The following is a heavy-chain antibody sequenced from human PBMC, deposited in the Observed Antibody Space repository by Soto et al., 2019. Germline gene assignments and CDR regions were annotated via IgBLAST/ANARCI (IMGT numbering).Heavy chain of an antibody. V-gene: IGHV3-15*01. Sequence: EVQLVESGGGLVKPGGSLGLSCAASGFTFSNAWLTWVRQAPGKGLEWVGRVKTKAEGGTIDYAAPVKGRFTISRDDSKNTSYLQMNSLRTEDTAVYYCVAGTDWGQGTLVTVSS. CDR1: GFTFSNAW. CDR2: VKTKAEGGTI. J-gene: IGHJ4*02. CDR3: VAGTD.